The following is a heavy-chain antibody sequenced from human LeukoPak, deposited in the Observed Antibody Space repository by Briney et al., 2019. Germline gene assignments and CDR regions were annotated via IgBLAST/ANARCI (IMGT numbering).Heavy chain of an antibody. Sequence: PGGSLRLSCATSGFXFRTTGVHWVRQGPGKGLEWVSYISYDGANKYYADSVKGRFTISRDNSKNTLFLQMNSLRGDDTGMYFCAKDSSTSNYYYGLDIWGQGTTVTVSS. CDR2: ISYDGANK. CDR3: AKDSSTSNYYYGLDI. D-gene: IGHD6-13*01. CDR1: GFXFRTTG. J-gene: IGHJ6*02. V-gene: IGHV3-30*18.